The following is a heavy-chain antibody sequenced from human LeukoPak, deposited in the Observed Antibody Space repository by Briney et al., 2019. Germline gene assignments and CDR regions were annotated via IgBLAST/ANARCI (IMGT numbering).Heavy chain of an antibody. CDR3: ADGRDIRVAGPGGYFDY. CDR1: GFTFSDYH. J-gene: IGHJ4*02. CDR2: ISPGGQTT. D-gene: IGHD6-19*01. Sequence: GGSLRLSCAASGFTFSDYHMNWIRQAPGKGLEWISYISPGGQTTYFADSVKGRVTLSGDNAKNSLSLQRNSLGADVTAVYFCADGRDIRVAGPGGYFDYWGQGTLVGASS. V-gene: IGHV3-11*01.